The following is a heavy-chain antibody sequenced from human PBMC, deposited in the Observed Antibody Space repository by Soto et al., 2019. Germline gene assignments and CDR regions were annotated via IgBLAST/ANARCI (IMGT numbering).Heavy chain of an antibody. Sequence: ASVKVSCKASGYSFTGYYIHWLRQAPGQGLEWMGWIYPNSGDTKSAQKFQGRLTLTRDTSITTAYMELSSLRSDDTALYYCASLQTSGWYGVHWGQGTLVTVSS. CDR3: ASLQTSGWYGVH. CDR1: GYSFTGYY. D-gene: IGHD6-19*01. J-gene: IGHJ4*02. V-gene: IGHV1-2*02. CDR2: IYPNSGDT.